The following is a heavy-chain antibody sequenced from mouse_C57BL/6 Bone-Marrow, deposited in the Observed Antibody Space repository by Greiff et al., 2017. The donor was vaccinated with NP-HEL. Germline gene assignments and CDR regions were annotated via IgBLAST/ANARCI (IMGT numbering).Heavy chain of an antibody. V-gene: IGHV14-2*01. J-gene: IGHJ4*01. D-gene: IGHD1-2*01. Sequence: EVQLQQSGAELVKPGASVKLSCTASGFNIKDYYMHWVKQRTEQGLEWIGRIDPEDGETKYAPKFQGKATLTADTSSNTAYLPLSSLTSEDTAVYYCARSTAGGYAMDYWGQGTSVTVSS. CDR1: GFNIKDYY. CDR3: ARSTAGGYAMDY. CDR2: IDPEDGET.